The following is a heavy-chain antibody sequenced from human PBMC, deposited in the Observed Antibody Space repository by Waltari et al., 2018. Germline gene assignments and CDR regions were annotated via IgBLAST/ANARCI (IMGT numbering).Heavy chain of an antibody. CDR3: ATSSAVVLLPKMDV. Sequence: QVQLVQYGADVKKPGSSVKVSCRASGGPFNTFAFNWVRQAPGQGLEWMGRIIPILNKTHLTHKFQGRVTISADKSTSTAYMELSSLRSEDMAVYFCATSSAVVLLPKMDVWGQGTTVTVSS. CDR1: GGPFNTFA. CDR2: IIPILNKT. J-gene: IGHJ6*02. V-gene: IGHV1-69*04. D-gene: IGHD3-22*01.